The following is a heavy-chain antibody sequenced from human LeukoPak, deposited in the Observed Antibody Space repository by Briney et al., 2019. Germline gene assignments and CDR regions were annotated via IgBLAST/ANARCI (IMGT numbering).Heavy chain of an antibody. D-gene: IGHD3-10*01. CDR3: ARDTYYYGSGSYYNVRYNWFDP. CDR1: GFTFSSYG. CDR2: IWYDGSNK. V-gene: IGHV3-33*01. Sequence: GGTLRLSCAASGFTFSSYGMHWVRQAPGKGLEWVAVIWYDGSNKYYADSVKGRFTISRDNSKNTLYLQMNSLRAEDTAVYYCARDTYYYGSGSYYNVRYNWFDPWGQGTLVTVSS. J-gene: IGHJ5*02.